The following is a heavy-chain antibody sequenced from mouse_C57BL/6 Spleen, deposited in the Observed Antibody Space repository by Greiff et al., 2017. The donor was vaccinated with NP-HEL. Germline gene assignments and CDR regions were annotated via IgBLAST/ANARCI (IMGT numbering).Heavy chain of an antibody. D-gene: IGHD1-1*01. J-gene: IGHJ4*01. CDR1: GYTFTDYY. CDR3: ARALTTVEY. Sequence: VQLQQSGPELVKPGASVKISCKASGYTFTDYYMNWVKQSHGQSLEWIGDINPNNGGTSYNQKFKGKATLTVDKSSSTAYMELRSLTSEESAVYYCARALTTVEYWGQGTSVTVSS. V-gene: IGHV1-26*01. CDR2: INPNNGGT.